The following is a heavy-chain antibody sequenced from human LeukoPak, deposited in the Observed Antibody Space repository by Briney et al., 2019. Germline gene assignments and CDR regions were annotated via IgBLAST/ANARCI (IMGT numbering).Heavy chain of an antibody. CDR3: AKVDSSGWHVYDY. Sequence: GGSLRLSCAASGFTFSSYGMHWVRQAPGKGLEWVAVISYDGSNKYYADSVKGRFTISRDNSRNTLYLQMNSLRAEDTAVYYCAKVDSSGWHVYDYWGRGTLVTVSS. CDR2: ISYDGSNK. D-gene: IGHD6-19*01. V-gene: IGHV3-30*18. J-gene: IGHJ4*02. CDR1: GFTFSSYG.